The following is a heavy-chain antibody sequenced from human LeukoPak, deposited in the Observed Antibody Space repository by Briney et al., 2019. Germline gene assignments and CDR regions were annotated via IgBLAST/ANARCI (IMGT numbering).Heavy chain of an antibody. Sequence: GGSLRLSCAASGFTVSSNYMYWVRQAPGKGLEWVSVIYSGDATYYADSVKGRFTISRDNSKNTLYLQMNSLRAEDTAVYYCAHTSSWYDWFDPWGQGTLVTVSS. CDR1: GFTVSSNY. CDR2: IYSGDAT. J-gene: IGHJ5*02. D-gene: IGHD6-13*01. CDR3: AHTSSWYDWFDP. V-gene: IGHV3-66*01.